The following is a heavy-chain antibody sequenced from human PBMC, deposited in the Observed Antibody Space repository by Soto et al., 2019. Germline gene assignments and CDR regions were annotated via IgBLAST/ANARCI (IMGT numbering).Heavy chain of an antibody. CDR1: GFTFTKSA. J-gene: IGHJ6*02. Sequence: GGSLRLSCSTSGFTFTKSAMHWVRQAPGKELEYVSGSSVNGEKTYYADSVKGRVIISRDSSKNTLYLQMSSLRVDDTAVYYCVKDGGVNWGFYGMDVWGQGTTVTVSS. D-gene: IGHD3-16*01. V-gene: IGHV3-64D*06. CDR3: VKDGGVNWGFYGMDV. CDR2: SSVNGEKT.